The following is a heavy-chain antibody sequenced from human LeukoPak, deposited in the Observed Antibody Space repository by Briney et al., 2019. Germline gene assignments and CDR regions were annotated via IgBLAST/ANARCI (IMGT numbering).Heavy chain of an antibody. V-gene: IGHV3-30*18. J-gene: IGHJ4*02. CDR3: AKEANIAAAGELDY. Sequence: GGSLRLSCAASGFTFSSYSMNWVRQAPGKGLEWVAVISYDGSNKYYADSVKGRFTISRDNSKNTLYLQMNSLRAEDTAVYYCAKEANIAAAGELDYWGQGTLVTVSS. CDR1: GFTFSSYS. D-gene: IGHD6-13*01. CDR2: ISYDGSNK.